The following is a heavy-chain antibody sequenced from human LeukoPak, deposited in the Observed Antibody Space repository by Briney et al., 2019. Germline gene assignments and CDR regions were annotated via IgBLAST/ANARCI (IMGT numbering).Heavy chain of an antibody. CDR1: GGSIGSSSYY. CDR3: ARGGRPYSSSWYPYNWFDP. Sequence: SETLSLTCTVSGGSIGSSSYYWGWIRQPPGKGLNWIGSIYYSGSTNYNPSLKSRVTISVDTSKNQFSLKLSSVTAADTAVYYCARGGRPYSSSWYPYNWFDPWGQGTLVTVSS. D-gene: IGHD6-13*01. J-gene: IGHJ5*02. CDR2: IYYSGST. V-gene: IGHV4-39*07.